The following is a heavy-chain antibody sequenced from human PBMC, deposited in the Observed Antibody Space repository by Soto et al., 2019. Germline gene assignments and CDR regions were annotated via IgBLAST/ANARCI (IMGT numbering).Heavy chain of an antibody. CDR2: GDPRSGVT. D-gene: IGHD3-10*01. V-gene: IGHV1-2*02. J-gene: IGHJ4*02. CDR3: AIDYYGAYAF. Sequence: QAQLVQSGAEVKKPGASVKVSCKVFGYTFTAYYIHWVRQPPGQGLECMGWGDPRSGVTNYAQRFQGSVMMTRDTSISTVYMEVSGLTTDDAALYYCAIDYYGAYAFGGQGTLVTVSS. CDR1: GYTFTAYY.